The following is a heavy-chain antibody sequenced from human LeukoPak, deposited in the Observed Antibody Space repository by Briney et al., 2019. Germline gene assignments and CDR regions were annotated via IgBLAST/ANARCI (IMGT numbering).Heavy chain of an antibody. CDR1: GDSISSGDYY. CDR3: ARDMGATVD. Sequence: PSETLSLTCTVSGDSISSGDYYWGWVRQPPGKGLEWIGSIYYSGSTYYNPSLKSRVTISVDTSKNQFSLKLSSVTAADTAVYYCARDMGATVDWGQGTLVTVSS. CDR2: IYYSGST. V-gene: IGHV4-39*07. D-gene: IGHD1-26*01. J-gene: IGHJ4*02.